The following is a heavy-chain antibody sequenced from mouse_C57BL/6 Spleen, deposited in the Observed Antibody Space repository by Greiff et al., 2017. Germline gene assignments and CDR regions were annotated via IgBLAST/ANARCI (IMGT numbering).Heavy chain of an antibody. Sequence: EVQGVESGGGLVKPGGSLKLSCAASGFTFSSYAMSWVRQTPEKRLEWVATISDGGSYTYYPDNVKGRFTISRYNAKNNLYLQMSHLKSEDTAMYYCARDQENPIYYDYDGAMDYWGQGTSVTVSS. CDR1: GFTFSSYA. V-gene: IGHV5-4*01. CDR3: ARDQENPIYYDYDGAMDY. CDR2: ISDGGSYT. D-gene: IGHD2-4*01. J-gene: IGHJ4*01.